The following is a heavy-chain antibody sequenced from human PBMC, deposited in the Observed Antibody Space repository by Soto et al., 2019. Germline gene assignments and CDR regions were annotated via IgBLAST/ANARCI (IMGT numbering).Heavy chain of an antibody. CDR1: GFTFSSYS. Sequence: GGSLRLSCAASGFTFSSYSMNWVRQAPGKGLEWVSSISSSSSYIYYADSVKGRFTISRDNAKNSLYLQMNSLRAEDTAVYYCARDRGIVATIFDLWGRGTLVTVSS. D-gene: IGHD5-12*01. CDR2: ISSSSSYI. CDR3: ARDRGIVATIFDL. V-gene: IGHV3-21*01. J-gene: IGHJ2*01.